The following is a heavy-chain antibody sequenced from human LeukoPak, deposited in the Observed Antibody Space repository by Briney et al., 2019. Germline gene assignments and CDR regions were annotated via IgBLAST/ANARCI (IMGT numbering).Heavy chain of an antibody. CDR2: INWDGSRI. J-gene: IGHJ3*02. CDR1: GFTFDDHA. D-gene: IGHD3-22*01. Sequence: GGSLRLSCAASGFTFDDHAMYWVRQAPGKGLEWVSGINWDGSRIGYADAVKGRFTTSRDSAKNSLYLQMNSLRTEDTALYYCARASDYYDTSGLGAFDIWGQGTLVTVSS. V-gene: IGHV3-9*01. CDR3: ARASDYYDTSGLGAFDI.